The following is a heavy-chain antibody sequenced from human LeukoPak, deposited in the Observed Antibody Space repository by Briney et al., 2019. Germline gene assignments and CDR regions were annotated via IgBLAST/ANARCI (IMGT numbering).Heavy chain of an antibody. J-gene: IGHJ6*03. Sequence: ASVKVSCKASGYTFTSYYMHWVRQAPGQGLEWMGIINPSGGSTSYAQKFQGRVTMTRDMSTSTVYMELSSLRSEDTAVYYCARDMGPAAPSYYYYYMDVWGKGTTVTISS. D-gene: IGHD2-2*01. CDR1: GYTFTSYY. V-gene: IGHV1-46*01. CDR3: ARDMGPAAPSYYYYYMDV. CDR2: INPSGGST.